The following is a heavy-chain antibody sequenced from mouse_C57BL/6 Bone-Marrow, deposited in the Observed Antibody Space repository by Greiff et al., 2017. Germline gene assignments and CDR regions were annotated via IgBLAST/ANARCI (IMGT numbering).Heavy chain of an antibody. Sequence: QVQLQQPGAELVMPGASVKLSCKASGYTFTSYWMHWVKQRPGQGLEWIGEIDPSDSYTNYNQKFKGKSTLTVDKSSSTAYMQLSSLTSEDSAVYYCARLGITTVVAPYYAMDYWGQGTSVTVSS. V-gene: IGHV1-69*01. CDR1: GYTFTSYW. CDR3: ARLGITTVVAPYYAMDY. J-gene: IGHJ4*01. CDR2: IDPSDSYT. D-gene: IGHD1-1*01.